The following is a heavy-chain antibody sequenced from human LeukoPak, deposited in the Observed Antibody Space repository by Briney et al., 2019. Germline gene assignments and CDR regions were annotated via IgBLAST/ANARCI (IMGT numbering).Heavy chain of an antibody. CDR3: ACIDGSRLSNIVVVPAAMLV. J-gene: IGHJ4*02. D-gene: IGHD2-2*01. V-gene: IGHV4-38-2*01. Sequence: PSETLSLTCAVSGYSISSGYYWGWIRQPPGKGLEWIGSIYHSGSTYYNPSLKSRVTISVDTSKNQFSLKLSSVTAADTAVYYCACIDGSRLSNIVVVPAAMLVWGQGTLVTVSS. CDR1: GYSISSGYY. CDR2: IYHSGST.